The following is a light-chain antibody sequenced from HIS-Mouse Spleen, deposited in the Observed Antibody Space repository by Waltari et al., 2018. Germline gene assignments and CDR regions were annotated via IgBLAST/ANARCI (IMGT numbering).Light chain of an antibody. Sequence: SYVLTQPPSVSVAPGQTARITCGGNNIGSTSVHWYQQKPGQAPVLVVYDDSDRPSGIPGRFSGSNSGNTATLTISRVEAGDEADYYCQVWDSSSDHVVFGGGTKLTVL. V-gene: IGLV3-21*02. J-gene: IGLJ2*01. CDR3: QVWDSSSDHVV. CDR1: NIGSTS. CDR2: DDS.